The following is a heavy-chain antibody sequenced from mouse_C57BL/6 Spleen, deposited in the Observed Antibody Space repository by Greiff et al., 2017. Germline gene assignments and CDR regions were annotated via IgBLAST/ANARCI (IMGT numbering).Heavy chain of an antibody. V-gene: IGHV1-61*01. CDR1: GYTFTSYW. CDR2: IYPSDSET. Sequence: QVQLQQPGAELVRPGSSVKLSCKASGYTFTSYWMDWVKQRPGQGLEWIGNIYPSDSETHYNQKFKDKATLTVDKSSSTAYMQLSSLTSEDSAVYYCASLGFPAMDYWGQGTSVTVSS. CDR3: ASLGFPAMDY. D-gene: IGHD2-14*01. J-gene: IGHJ4*01.